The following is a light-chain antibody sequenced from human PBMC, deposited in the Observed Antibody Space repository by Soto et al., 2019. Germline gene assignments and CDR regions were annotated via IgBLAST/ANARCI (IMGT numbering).Light chain of an antibody. CDR2: GAS. CDR1: QSVSGN. Sequence: EIVLTQSPATLSVSPGERATLSFTASQSVSGNLAWYQQKPGQAPRLLIYGASTRATGIPARFTGSGSGTEFTLTISSLQSEDFAVYYCQQYNNWPLTFGGGTKVDI. V-gene: IGKV3-15*01. J-gene: IGKJ4*01. CDR3: QQYNNWPLT.